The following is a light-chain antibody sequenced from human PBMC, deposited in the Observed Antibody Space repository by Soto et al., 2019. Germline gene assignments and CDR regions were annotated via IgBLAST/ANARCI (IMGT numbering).Light chain of an antibody. J-gene: IGKJ1*01. CDR1: QSVSSN. V-gene: IGKV3-15*01. CDR2: GAS. CDR3: QQYNNWPSWT. Sequence: EIVMTQSPATLSVSPGERATLSCRASQSVSSNLAWYQQKPGQAPRLLIYGASTRATGFPARFSGSGSGTAFTLTISSLQSEDFAVYYCQQYNNWPSWTFRQGTKVEIK.